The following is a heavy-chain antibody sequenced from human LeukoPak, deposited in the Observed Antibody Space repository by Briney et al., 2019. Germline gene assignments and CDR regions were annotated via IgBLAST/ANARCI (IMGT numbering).Heavy chain of an antibody. J-gene: IGHJ4*02. CDR2: IYHSGST. V-gene: IGHV4-4*02. Sequence: PSGTLSLTCAVSGGSISSSNWWSWIRQPPGKGLEWIGEIYHSGSTNYNPSLKSRVTISVDTSKNQFSLKLSSVTAADTAVYYCARQAPLVGVTRLGFDYWGQGTLVTVSS. CDR1: GGSISSSNW. D-gene: IGHD1-26*01. CDR3: ARQAPLVGVTRLGFDY.